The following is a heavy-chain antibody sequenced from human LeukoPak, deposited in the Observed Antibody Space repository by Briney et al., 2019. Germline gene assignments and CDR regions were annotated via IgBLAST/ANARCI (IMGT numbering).Heavy chain of an antibody. CDR2: IYPNSGGT. J-gene: IGHJ6*03. V-gene: IGHV1-2*02. CDR3: ARSEQFPYYMDV. CDR1: AYTFTGYY. D-gene: IGHD6-19*01. Sequence: ASVKVSCKASAYTFTGYYMHWVRQPPGQGLEWMGWIYPNSGGTNYAQKFQGRVTMTRYTSISTAYMELSRLRSDDTAVYYCARSEQFPYYMDVWGKGTTVTVSS.